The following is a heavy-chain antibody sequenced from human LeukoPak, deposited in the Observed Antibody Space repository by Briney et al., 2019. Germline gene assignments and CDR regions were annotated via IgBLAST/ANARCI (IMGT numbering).Heavy chain of an antibody. CDR3: ARVGYYYDSSGYYPGYFQH. CDR2: ISFDGTNE. D-gene: IGHD3-22*01. J-gene: IGHJ1*01. V-gene: IGHV3-30*14. CDR1: GFTFSSYS. Sequence: GGSLRLSCEASGFTFSSYSMHWVRQAPGKGLEWVALISFDGTNEYYADSVKGRFTISRDNSKNTLYLQMNSLRAEDTAVYYCARVGYYYDSSGYYPGYFQHWGQGTLVTVSS.